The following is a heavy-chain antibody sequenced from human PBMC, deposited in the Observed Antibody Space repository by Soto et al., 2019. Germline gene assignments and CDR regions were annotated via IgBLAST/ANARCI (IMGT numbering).Heavy chain of an antibody. V-gene: IGHV3-30-3*01. CDR1: GFTFSSYA. Sequence: GGSLRLSCAASGFTFSSYAMHWVRQAPGKGLEWVAVISYDGSNKYYADSVKGRFTISRDNSKNTLYLQMNSLRAEDTAVYYCARAGSSGYYDTYFDYWGQGTLVTVSS. CDR3: ARAGSSGYYDTYFDY. CDR2: ISYDGSNK. D-gene: IGHD3-22*01. J-gene: IGHJ4*02.